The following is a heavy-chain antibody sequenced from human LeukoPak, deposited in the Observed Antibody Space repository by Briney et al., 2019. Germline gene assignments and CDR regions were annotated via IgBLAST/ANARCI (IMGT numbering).Heavy chain of an antibody. D-gene: IGHD2-15*01. CDR1: GYTFTSCA. CDR3: ARCRPDGGSFALDYYYYMDV. V-gene: IGHV1-18*01. Sequence: ASVKVSCKASGYTFTSCAISWVRQAPGQGLEWMGWISAYNGNTNYAQKFQGRVTITADKSTSTAYMELSSLRSEDTAVYYCARCRPDGGSFALDYYYYMDVWGKGTTVTVSS. CDR2: ISAYNGNT. J-gene: IGHJ6*03.